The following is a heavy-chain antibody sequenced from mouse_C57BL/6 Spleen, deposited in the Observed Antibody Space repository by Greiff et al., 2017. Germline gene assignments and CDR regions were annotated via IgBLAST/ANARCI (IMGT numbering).Heavy chain of an antibody. V-gene: IGHV5-17*01. CDR1: GFTFSDYG. CDR2: ISSGSSTI. J-gene: IGHJ1*03. D-gene: IGHD1-1*01. Sequence: EVQLVESGGGLVKPGGSLKLSCAASGFTFSDYGMHWVRQAPEKGLEWVAYISSGSSTIYYADTVKGRFTISRDNANNTLFLQMASLRSEDTAMYYCARLYGSSYGYFDVWGTGTTVTVSS. CDR3: ARLYGSSYGYFDV.